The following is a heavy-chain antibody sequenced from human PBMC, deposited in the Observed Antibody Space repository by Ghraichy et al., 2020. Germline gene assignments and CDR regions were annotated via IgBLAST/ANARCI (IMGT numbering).Heavy chain of an antibody. CDR1: GYSFTSYW. D-gene: IGHD3-10*01. V-gene: IGHV5-51*01. CDR2: IYPGDSDT. J-gene: IGHJ5*02. CDR3: ARRSGNYYGSGSYGWFDP. Sequence: GESLNISCKGSGYSFTSYWIGWVRQMPGKGLEWMGIIYPGDSDTRYSPSFQGQVTISADKSISTAYLQWSSLKASDTAMYYCARRSGNYYGSGSYGWFDPWGQGTLVTVSS.